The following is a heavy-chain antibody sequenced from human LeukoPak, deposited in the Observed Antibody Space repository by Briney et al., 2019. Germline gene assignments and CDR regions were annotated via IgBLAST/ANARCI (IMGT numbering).Heavy chain of an antibody. Sequence: GGSLRLSCAASGFSVRSYCMTWVRQAPGRGLEWVSVICTGGNTHYADSVKGRFTISRDNSKNTLYLQMNSLRAEDTAVYYCAREGDDTPFDIWGQGTMVTVSS. CDR2: ICTGGNT. J-gene: IGHJ3*02. CDR3: AREGDDTPFDI. D-gene: IGHD3-16*01. CDR1: GFSVRSYC. V-gene: IGHV3-66*02.